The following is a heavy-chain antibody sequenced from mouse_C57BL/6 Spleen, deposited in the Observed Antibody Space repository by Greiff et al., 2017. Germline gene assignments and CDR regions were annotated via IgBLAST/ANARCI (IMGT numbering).Heavy chain of an antibody. J-gene: IGHJ1*03. CDR3: ARSGYGSSYWYFDV. Sequence: QRPGRGLEWIGRIDPNSGGTKYNEKFKSKATLTVDKPSSTAYMQLSSLTSEDSAVYYCARSGYGSSYWYFDVWGTGTTVTVSS. CDR2: IDPNSGGT. D-gene: IGHD1-1*01. V-gene: IGHV1-72*01.